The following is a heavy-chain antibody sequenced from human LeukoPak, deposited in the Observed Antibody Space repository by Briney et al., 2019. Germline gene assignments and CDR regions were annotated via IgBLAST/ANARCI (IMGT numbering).Heavy chain of an antibody. V-gene: IGHV3-30*03. CDR2: ISKEGSDD. Sequence: PGRSLRLSCAVSGFTFNTYGLHWVRQAPGKGLEWLAFISKEGSDDYYADSVKGRFTISRDNSKKALYLQMNSLRAEDTAVYYCARDSSISLAFDIWGQGTMVTVSS. J-gene: IGHJ3*02. CDR3: ARDSSISLAFDI. CDR1: GFTFNTYG. D-gene: IGHD3-9*01.